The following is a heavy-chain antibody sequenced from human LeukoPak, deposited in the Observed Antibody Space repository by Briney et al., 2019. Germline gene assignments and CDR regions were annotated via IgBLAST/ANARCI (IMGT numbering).Heavy chain of an antibody. CDR1: GYSISSGYY. Sequence: SETLSLTCAVSGYSISSGYYWGWIWQPPGKGLEWIGSMYHSGSTYYNPSLKSRVTISVDTSENQFSLKLTSVTAADTAVYFCARHRLSTTSGYAFDYMDVWGKGTTVTVSS. CDR3: ARHRLSTTSGYAFDYMDV. V-gene: IGHV4-38-2*01. J-gene: IGHJ6*03. CDR2: MYHSGST. D-gene: IGHD5-12*01.